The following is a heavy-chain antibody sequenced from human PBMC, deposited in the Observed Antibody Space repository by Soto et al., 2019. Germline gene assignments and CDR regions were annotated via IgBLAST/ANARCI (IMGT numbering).Heavy chain of an antibody. J-gene: IGHJ6*03. Sequence: SETLSLTCAVYGGSFSGYYWSWIRQPPGKGLEWIGEINHSGSTNYNPSLKSRVTISVDTSKSQFSLKLSSVTAADTAVYYCARGHSVAARRYYYYYMDVWGKGTTVTVSS. CDR1: GGSFSGYY. V-gene: IGHV4-34*01. CDR2: INHSGST. D-gene: IGHD6-6*01. CDR3: ARGHSVAARRYYYYYMDV.